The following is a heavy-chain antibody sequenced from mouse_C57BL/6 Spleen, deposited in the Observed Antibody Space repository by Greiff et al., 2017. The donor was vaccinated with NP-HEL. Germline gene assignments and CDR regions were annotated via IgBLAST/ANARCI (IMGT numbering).Heavy chain of an antibody. V-gene: IGHV5-16*01. CDR2: INYDGSST. CDR1: GFTFSDYY. D-gene: IGHD2-1*01. J-gene: IGHJ4*01. CDR3: ARVGNYPYYAMDY. Sequence: EVKLVESEGGLVQPGSSMKLSCTASGFTFSDYYMAWVRQVPEKGLEWVANINYDGSSTYYLDSLKSRFIISRDNAKNILYLQMSSLKSEDTATYYCARVGNYPYYAMDYWGQGTSVTVSS.